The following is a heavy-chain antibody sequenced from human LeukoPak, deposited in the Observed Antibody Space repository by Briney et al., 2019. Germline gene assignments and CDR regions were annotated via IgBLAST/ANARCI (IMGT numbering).Heavy chain of an antibody. J-gene: IGHJ4*02. V-gene: IGHV3-7*03. CDR1: GFTFNRCW. D-gene: IGHD6-13*01. Sequence: GGSLRLSCVVSGFTFNRCWMNWVRQAPGKGLEWVAHINPDGRDTYYVDSVKGRFTISRDNAQNSLYLQMNSLRAEDTAIYYCARGIAAVDNSFDYWGQGTLVTVSS. CDR3: ARGIAAVDNSFDY. CDR2: INPDGRDT.